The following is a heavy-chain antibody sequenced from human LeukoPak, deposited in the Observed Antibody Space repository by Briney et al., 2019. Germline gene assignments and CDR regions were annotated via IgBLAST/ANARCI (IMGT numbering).Heavy chain of an antibody. Sequence: PSETLSLTCTVSGGSISSYYWSWIRQPPGKELEWIGYIYYSGSTNYNPSLKSRVTISVDTSKNQFSLKLSSVTAADTAVYYCARRGYSSSWYYFDYWGQGTLVTVSS. V-gene: IGHV4-59*08. D-gene: IGHD6-13*01. CDR2: IYYSGST. CDR3: ARRGYSSSWYYFDY. J-gene: IGHJ4*02. CDR1: GGSISSYY.